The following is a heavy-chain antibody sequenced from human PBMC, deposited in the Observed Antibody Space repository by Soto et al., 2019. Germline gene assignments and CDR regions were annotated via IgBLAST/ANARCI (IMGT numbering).Heavy chain of an antibody. CDR3: ARPRSSSWYSVPYDAFDI. J-gene: IGHJ3*02. D-gene: IGHD6-13*01. CDR2: INPNSGGT. V-gene: IGHV1-2*04. Sequence: GASVKVSCKASGYTFTGYYMHWVRQAPGQGLVWMGWINPNSGGTNYAQKFQGWVTMTRDTSISTAYMELSRLRSDDTAVYYCARPRSSSWYSVPYDAFDIWGQGTMVTVSS. CDR1: GYTFTGYY.